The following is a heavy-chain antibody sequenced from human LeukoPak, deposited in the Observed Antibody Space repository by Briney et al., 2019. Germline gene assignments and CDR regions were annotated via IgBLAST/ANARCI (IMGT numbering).Heavy chain of an antibody. CDR3: ARGGTAVVLGLSHLFDT. Sequence: SSETLSLTCAVSGYSISSGYYWGWIRQPPGKGLEWIGSIYHTGSTYYNPSLQSRVTISLDSPKNQFSLKLTSVTAADTAVYYCARGGTAVVLGLSHLFDTWGQGTPVTVSS. CDR1: GYSISSGYY. V-gene: IGHV4-38-2*01. J-gene: IGHJ4*02. CDR2: IYHTGST. D-gene: IGHD3-16*01.